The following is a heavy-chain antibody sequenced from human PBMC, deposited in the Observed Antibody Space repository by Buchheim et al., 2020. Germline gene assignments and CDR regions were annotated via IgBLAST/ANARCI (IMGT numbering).Heavy chain of an antibody. CDR3: ARVFSSGWYFKSLDVVLADYYFDY. CDR1: GGSISSYY. J-gene: IGHJ4*02. Sequence: QVQLQESGPGLVKPSETLSLTCTVSGGSISSYYWSWIRQPPGKGLEWIGYIYYSGSTNYNPSLKSRVTISVDTSKNQFSLKLSSVTAADTAVYYCARVFSSGWYFKSLDVVLADYYFDYWGQGTL. V-gene: IGHV4-59*01. D-gene: IGHD6-19*01. CDR2: IYYSGST.